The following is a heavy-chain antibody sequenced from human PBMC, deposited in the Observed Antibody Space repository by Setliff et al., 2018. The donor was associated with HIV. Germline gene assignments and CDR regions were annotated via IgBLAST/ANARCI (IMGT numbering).Heavy chain of an antibody. CDR2: INPNSGGT. CDR3: AREGLRPGDFQH. J-gene: IGHJ1*01. Sequence: GASVKVSCKSSGYTFTDYFIHWVRQAPGQGLEWMGWINPNSGGTNYAQKFQGRVTMTRDTSISTAYMELSRLRSDDTAVYYCAREGLRPGDFQHWGQGTLVTVSS. V-gene: IGHV1-2*02. D-gene: IGHD5-12*01. CDR1: GYTFTDYF.